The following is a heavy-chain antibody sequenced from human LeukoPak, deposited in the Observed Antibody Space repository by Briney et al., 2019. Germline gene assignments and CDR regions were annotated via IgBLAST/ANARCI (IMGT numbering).Heavy chain of an antibody. D-gene: IGHD5-24*01. V-gene: IGHV3-30*18. J-gene: IGHJ4*02. CDR2: ISYDGSNK. Sequence: GRSLRLSCAASGFTFSSYGMHWVRQAPGKGLEWVAVISYDGSNKYYADSVKGRFTISRDNSKNTLYLQMNSLRAEDTAVYYCAKDSRRLGWLQSLFDYWGQGTLVTVSS. CDR1: GFTFSSYG. CDR3: AKDSRRLGWLQSLFDY.